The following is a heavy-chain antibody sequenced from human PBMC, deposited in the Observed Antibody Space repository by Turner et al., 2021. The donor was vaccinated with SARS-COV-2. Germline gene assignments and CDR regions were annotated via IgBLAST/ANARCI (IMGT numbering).Heavy chain of an antibody. CDR2: ISGSGGSA. CDR1: GFTFSSYA. D-gene: IGHD6-19*01. Sequence: EVQLLESGGGLVQPGGSLRLSCAASGFTFSSYAMSWVRQAPVKGLEWVSAISGSGGSAFYADSVKGRFTISRDHSKNTLYLQMNSLRAEDTAVYYCAKAPPRPEQYHYYYYGMDVWGQGTTVTVSS. V-gene: IGHV3-23*01. CDR3: AKAPPRPEQYHYYYYGMDV. J-gene: IGHJ6*02.